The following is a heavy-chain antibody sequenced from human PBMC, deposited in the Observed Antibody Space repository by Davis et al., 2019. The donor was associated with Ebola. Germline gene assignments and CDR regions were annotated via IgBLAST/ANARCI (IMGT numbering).Heavy chain of an antibody. D-gene: IGHD3-22*01. V-gene: IGHV1-69*10. J-gene: IGHJ4*02. CDR2: MNPYSGNT. CDR1: GGTFSSYA. Sequence: AASVKVSCKASGGTFSSYAISWVRQAPGQGLEWMGGMNPYSGNTNYAQKFQGRVTITADKSTSTAYMELSSLRSEDTAVYYCARSYYYDSSGYYLDYWGQGTLVTVSS. CDR3: ARSYYYDSSGYYLDY.